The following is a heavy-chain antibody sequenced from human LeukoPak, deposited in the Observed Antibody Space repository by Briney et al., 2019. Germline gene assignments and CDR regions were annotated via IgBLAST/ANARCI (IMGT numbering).Heavy chain of an antibody. Sequence: SETLSLTCAVSGGSISSGDYYWSWIRQPPGKGLEWIGYIYYSGNTYYNPSLKSRVSISVDTSKNQFSLKLSSVTAADTAVYYCARGLETGPDRHFDYWGQGTLVTVSS. D-gene: IGHD1-1*01. CDR1: GGSISSGDYY. V-gene: IGHV4-30-4*02. J-gene: IGHJ4*02. CDR3: ARGLETGPDRHFDY. CDR2: IYYSGNT.